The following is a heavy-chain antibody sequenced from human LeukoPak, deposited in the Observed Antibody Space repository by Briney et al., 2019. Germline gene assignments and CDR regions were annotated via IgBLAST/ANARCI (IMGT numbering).Heavy chain of an antibody. CDR2: ISSSSSYI. CDR3: ARDANSQFDY. V-gene: IGHV3-21*01. J-gene: IGHJ4*02. Sequence: AGGSLRLSCAASGFTFSSCSMNWVRQAPGKGLEWVSSISSSSSYIYYADSVKGRFTISRDNAKNSLYLQMYSLRAEDTAVYYCARDANSQFDYWGQGTLVTVSS. CDR1: GFTFSSCS. D-gene: IGHD4-23*01.